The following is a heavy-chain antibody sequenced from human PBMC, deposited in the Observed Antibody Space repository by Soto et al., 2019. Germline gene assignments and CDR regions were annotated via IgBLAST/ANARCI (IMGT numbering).Heavy chain of an antibody. CDR2: ISESGGST. CDR3: AKRSPYTSRWYSQLFDY. J-gene: IGHJ4*02. CDR1: VCSFIDYA. D-gene: IGHD6-13*01. V-gene: IGHV3-23*01. Sequence: VGSLRLSCAASVCSFIDYAMSCVRHSPGKGLEWVSVISESGGSTHYADSVRGRVTVSRDNSKNSLPLRMNSLRDEDTAVYFCAKRSPYTSRWYSQLFDYWGQGALVTVSS.